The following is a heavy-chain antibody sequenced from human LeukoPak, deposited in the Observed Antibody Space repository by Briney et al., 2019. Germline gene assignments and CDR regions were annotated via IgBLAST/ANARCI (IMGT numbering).Heavy chain of an antibody. Sequence: GASVKVSCKASGYTFTSYYMHWVRQAPGQGLEWMGIINPSGGSTSYAQKFQGRVTMTRDTSTSTVYMELSSLRSEDTAVYYCARVRDILTGYSYFDYWGQGTLVTVSS. CDR3: ARVRDILTGYSYFDY. D-gene: IGHD3-9*01. CDR1: GYTFTSYY. V-gene: IGHV1-46*01. CDR2: INPSGGST. J-gene: IGHJ4*02.